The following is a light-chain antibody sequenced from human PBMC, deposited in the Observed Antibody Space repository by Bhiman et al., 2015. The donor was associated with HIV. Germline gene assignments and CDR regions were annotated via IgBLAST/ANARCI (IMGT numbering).Light chain of an antibody. J-gene: IGLJ1*01. Sequence: SYELTQPPSVSVSPGQTARITCSGDALPKQYAYWYQQKPGQAPVXVIYKDSERPSGIPERFSGSSSGTTVTLTISGVQAEDEADYYCQSADSSGTYVFGTGTKVTVL. CDR2: KDS. CDR3: QSADSSGTYV. V-gene: IGLV3-25*03. CDR1: ALPKQY.